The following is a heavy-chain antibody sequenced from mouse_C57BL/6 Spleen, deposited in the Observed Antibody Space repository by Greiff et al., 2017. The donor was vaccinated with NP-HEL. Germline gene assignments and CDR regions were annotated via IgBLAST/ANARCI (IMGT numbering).Heavy chain of an antibody. CDR2: IYPSDSET. CDR1: GYTFTSYW. V-gene: IGHV1-61*01. CDR3: ARYGDWDYAMDY. J-gene: IGHJ4*01. D-gene: IGHD4-1*01. Sequence: QVQLQQPGAELVRPGSSVKLSCKASGYTFTSYWMDWVKQRPGQGLEWIGNIYPSDSETHYNQKFKDKATLTVDKSSSTAYMQLSSLTSEDSAVYYCARYGDWDYAMDYWGQGTSVTVSS.